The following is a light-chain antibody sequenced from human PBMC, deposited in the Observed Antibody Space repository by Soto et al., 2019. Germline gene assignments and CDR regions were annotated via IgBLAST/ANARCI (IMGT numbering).Light chain of an antibody. Sequence: QSALTQPGSVSGSPGQSVTISCTGTSSDVGGYNYVSWYQQHPGKAPKLMIYDVSKRPSGVPDRFSGSKSGNTASLTISGLQSEDEADYYCCSYAGSYTRVFGGGTKLTVL. V-gene: IGLV2-11*01. CDR3: CSYAGSYTRV. CDR2: DVS. CDR1: SSDVGGYNY. J-gene: IGLJ3*02.